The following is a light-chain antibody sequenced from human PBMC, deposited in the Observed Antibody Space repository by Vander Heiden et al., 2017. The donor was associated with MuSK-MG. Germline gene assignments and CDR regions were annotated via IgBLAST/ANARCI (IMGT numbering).Light chain of an antibody. CDR2: EVS. Sequence: QSALTQPASLSGSPGQSITISCTGTSSDVGSYNFVSWYQQHPGKAPKLMSYEVSKRPSGVSNRFSGSKSGNTASLTISGLQAEDEADYYCCSYAGSRAGVFGGGTKLTVL. CDR1: SSDVGSYNF. CDR3: CSYAGSRAGV. V-gene: IGLV2-23*02. J-gene: IGLJ2*01.